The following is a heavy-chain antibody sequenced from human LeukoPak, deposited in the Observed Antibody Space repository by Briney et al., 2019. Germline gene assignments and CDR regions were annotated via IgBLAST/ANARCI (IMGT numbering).Heavy chain of an antibody. Sequence: GGSLRLSCAASGFTFSDYYMSWIRQAPGKGLEWVSYISGSSRTIYYADSVKGRFTISRDNAKNSLYLQMNSLRAEDTAVYYCARRNYYDDGGYLYWRQGTLVTVSS. V-gene: IGHV3-11*04. D-gene: IGHD3-22*01. CDR1: GFTFSDYY. J-gene: IGHJ4*02. CDR2: ISGSSRTI. CDR3: ARRNYYDDGGYLY.